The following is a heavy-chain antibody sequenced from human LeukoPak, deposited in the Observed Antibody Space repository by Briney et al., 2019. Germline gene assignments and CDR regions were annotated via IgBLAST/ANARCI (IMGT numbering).Heavy chain of an antibody. CDR2: VNGGGSST. CDR3: ARLYSGSYYYFDY. D-gene: IGHD1-26*01. CDR1: GFTFSASA. Sequence: GGSLRLSCAASGFTFSASAMNWVRQAPAKGLEWVSSVNGGGSSTYYADSVKGRFTISRDNSRNTLYLQMNSLRSEDTAVYYCARLYSGSYYYFDYWGQGTLVTVSS. J-gene: IGHJ4*02. V-gene: IGHV3-23*01.